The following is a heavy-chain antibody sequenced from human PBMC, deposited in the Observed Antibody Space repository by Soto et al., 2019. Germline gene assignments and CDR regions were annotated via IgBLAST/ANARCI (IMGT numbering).Heavy chain of an antibody. CDR3: ARESEDLSSNLNY. Sequence: GGSLRLSCAASGFTFTRYSMNWVRQAPGKGLEWVASISSTTNYIYYGESLKGRLTISRDNAKNSMYLQMNTLRAEDTAVYYCARESEDLSSNLNYWGQGTLVTVS. V-gene: IGHV3-21*06. CDR2: ISSTTNYI. CDR1: GFTFTRYS. J-gene: IGHJ4*02.